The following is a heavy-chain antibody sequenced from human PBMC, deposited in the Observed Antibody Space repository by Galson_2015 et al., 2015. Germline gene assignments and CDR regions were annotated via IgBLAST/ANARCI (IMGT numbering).Heavy chain of an antibody. J-gene: IGHJ4*02. CDR1: GFTFSSYE. V-gene: IGHV3-48*03. D-gene: IGHD5-12*01. Sequence: SLRLSCAASGFTFSSYEMDWVRQAPGKGLEWVSYISSSGSTIYFADSVKGRFTVTRDNSKNTLYLQMNSLRAEDTAVYYCARDRGYGSEFSDYWGQGTLVTVSS. CDR2: ISSSGSTI. CDR3: ARDRGYGSEFSDY.